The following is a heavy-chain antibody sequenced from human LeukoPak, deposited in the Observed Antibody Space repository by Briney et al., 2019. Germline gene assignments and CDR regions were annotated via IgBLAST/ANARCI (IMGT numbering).Heavy chain of an antibody. CDR2: ISDSGGAT. Sequence: PGGSLRLSCAASGFTFTAYPLSWVRQAPGTGLEWVSAISDSGGATYYADSVKGRFTISRDNSKNTLYLQMSSLRDEDTAIYYCAKFDKGRVYSSGYCDLWGQGTLVTVSS. CDR1: GFTFTAYP. V-gene: IGHV3-23*01. CDR3: AKFDKGRVYSSGYCDL. D-gene: IGHD3-22*01. J-gene: IGHJ4*02.